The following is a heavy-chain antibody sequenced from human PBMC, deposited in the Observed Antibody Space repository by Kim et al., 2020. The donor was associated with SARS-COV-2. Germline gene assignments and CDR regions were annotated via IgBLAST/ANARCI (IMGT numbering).Heavy chain of an antibody. CDR3: ARDGAWGQLEGWFDP. D-gene: IGHD5-18*01. J-gene: IGHJ5*02. V-gene: IGHV4-31*02. Sequence: PSLKSRVTISVDTSKNQFSLKLSSVTAADTAVYYCARDGAWGQLEGWFDPWGQGTLVTVSS.